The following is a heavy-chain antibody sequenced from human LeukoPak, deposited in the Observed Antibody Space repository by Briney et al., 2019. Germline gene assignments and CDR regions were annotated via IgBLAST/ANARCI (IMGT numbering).Heavy chain of an antibody. D-gene: IGHD6-19*01. Sequence: GGSLRLSCAASGFTFSSYEMNWVRQAPGKGLEWVSYISSSGSTIYYADSVKGRFTISRDNSKNTLYLQMNSLRAEDTAVYYCAKDRGSGWYYYFDYWGQGTLVTVSS. CDR3: AKDRGSGWYYYFDY. J-gene: IGHJ4*02. V-gene: IGHV3-48*03. CDR2: ISSSGSTI. CDR1: GFTFSSYE.